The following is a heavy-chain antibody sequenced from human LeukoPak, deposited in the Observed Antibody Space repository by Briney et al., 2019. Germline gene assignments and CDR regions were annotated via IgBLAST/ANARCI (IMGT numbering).Heavy chain of an antibody. D-gene: IGHD3-10*01. Sequence: PGGSLRLSCEVSGFTFSDHYMSWIRQAPGKRLEWVSYISSGSTYTNYADSVEGRFTISRDNAKNSLYLQMNSLRAEDTAVYYCANDQEVGGELLFDYWGQGTLVTVSS. CDR2: ISSGSTYT. CDR3: ANDQEVGGELLFDY. CDR1: GFTFSDHY. J-gene: IGHJ4*02. V-gene: IGHV3-11*06.